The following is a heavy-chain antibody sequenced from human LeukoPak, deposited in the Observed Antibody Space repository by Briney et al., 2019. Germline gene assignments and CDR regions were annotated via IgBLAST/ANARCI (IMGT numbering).Heavy chain of an antibody. V-gene: IGHV3-74*01. J-gene: IGHJ4*02. Sequence: GGSLRLSCAASGFTFSTFWMHWVRQAPGKGLVWVSRIRHDGTSTDYAASVKGRFTISRDNAKNTLYLQMNSLRAEDTAVYYCARDWGGYAGDSWGQGTLVTVSS. D-gene: IGHD5-12*01. CDR1: GFTFSTFW. CDR3: ARDWGGYAGDS. CDR2: IRHDGTST.